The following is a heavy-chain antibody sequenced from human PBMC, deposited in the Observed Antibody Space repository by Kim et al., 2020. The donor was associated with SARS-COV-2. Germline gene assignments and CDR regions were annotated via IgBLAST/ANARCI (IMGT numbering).Heavy chain of an antibody. J-gene: IGHJ3*02. Sequence: TDAEKCRFTISGDNSKNALYLQMNSLRAEDTAVYYCAKVAGSGTFDIWGQGTMVTVSS. V-gene: IGHV3-23*01. D-gene: IGHD6-25*01. CDR3: AKVAGSGTFDI.